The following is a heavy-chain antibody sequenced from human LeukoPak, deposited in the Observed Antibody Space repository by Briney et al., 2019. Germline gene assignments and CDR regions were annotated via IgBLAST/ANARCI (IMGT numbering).Heavy chain of an antibody. J-gene: IGHJ4*02. CDR1: GYTLTELS. Sequence: ASVKVSCKVSGYTLTELSMHWVRQAPGKGLEWMGGFDPEDGETIYAQKFQGRVTMTEDTSTDTAYMELSSLRAEDTAVYYCARDIYYGSGGEWALEYWGQGTLVTVSS. CDR2: FDPEDGET. D-gene: IGHD3-10*01. CDR3: ARDIYYGSGGEWALEY. V-gene: IGHV1-24*01.